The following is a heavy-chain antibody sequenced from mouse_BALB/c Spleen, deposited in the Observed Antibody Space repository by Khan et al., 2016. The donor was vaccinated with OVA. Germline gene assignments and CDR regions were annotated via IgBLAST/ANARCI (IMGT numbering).Heavy chain of an antibody. Sequence: QVQLQQSGAELVRPGASVKLSCKASGYTFTSYWMNWVKQRPGHGLEWIGRIDPSDSETQYNQIFKDKATMTVDTSSTTAYMQLSSLTSADTAVYCCAREEKYGYYPSWFAYWGQGTLVTVSA. CDR1: GYTFTSYW. CDR2: IDPSDSET. V-gene: IGHV1-61*01. J-gene: IGHJ3*01. CDR3: AREEKYGYYPSWFAY. D-gene: IGHD2-10*02.